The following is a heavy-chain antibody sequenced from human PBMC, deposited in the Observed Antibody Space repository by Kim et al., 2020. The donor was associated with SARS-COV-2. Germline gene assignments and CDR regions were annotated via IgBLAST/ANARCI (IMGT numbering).Heavy chain of an antibody. CDR1: GGSFSGYY. Sequence: SETLSLTCAVYGGSFSGYYWSWIRQPPGKGLEWIGEINHSGSTNYNPSLKSRVTISVDTSKNQFSLKLSSVTAADTAVYYCARAIVVPAAISPAFDIWGQGTMVTVSS. J-gene: IGHJ3*02. D-gene: IGHD2-2*01. CDR3: ARAIVVPAAISPAFDI. CDR2: INHSGST. V-gene: IGHV4-34*01.